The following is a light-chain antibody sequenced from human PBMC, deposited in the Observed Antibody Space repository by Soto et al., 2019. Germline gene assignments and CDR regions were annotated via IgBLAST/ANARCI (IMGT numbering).Light chain of an antibody. V-gene: IGLV2-18*02. J-gene: IGLJ2*01. CDR2: DVS. CDR3: SSYTSSNTLV. Sequence: QSALTQPPSVSGSPGQSVTISCTGTNSDVGDYNRVSWYQQPPGTAPKLMIYDVSDRPSGVPDRFSGSKSGNTASLTISGLQAEDEADYYCSSYTSSNTLVFGGGTKLTVL. CDR1: NSDVGDYNR.